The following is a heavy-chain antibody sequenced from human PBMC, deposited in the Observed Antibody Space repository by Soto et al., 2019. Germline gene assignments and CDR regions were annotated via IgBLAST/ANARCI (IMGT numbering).Heavy chain of an antibody. D-gene: IGHD6-19*01. CDR3: ARAPFYNSGWYGEWGDS. CDR1: GYTLNNYC. J-gene: IGHJ4*02. CDR2: ITTYNNIT. Sequence: QVQLVQSVVEVKKPVASVTVSCKASGYTLNNYCITWVRQAPGQGLEWMGWITTYNNITKYAQRLQGRVTMITDTSTHTGHMERRRLRSDDTSIYYCARAPFYNSGWYGEWGDSGGQGTLVIVSS. V-gene: IGHV1-18*01.